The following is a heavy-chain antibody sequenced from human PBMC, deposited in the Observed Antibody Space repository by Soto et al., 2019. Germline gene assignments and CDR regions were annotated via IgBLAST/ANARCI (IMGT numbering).Heavy chain of an antibody. CDR2: IYYSGST. Sequence: SETLSLTCTVSGGSISSDDYYWSWIRQPPGKGLEWIGYIYYSGSTYYNPSLKSRVSISLDTSKNQFSLKLSSVTAADTAVYYCARGYSSSWYYFDYWGQGTLVTVSS. V-gene: IGHV4-30-4*01. J-gene: IGHJ4*02. D-gene: IGHD6-13*01. CDR3: ARGYSSSWYYFDY. CDR1: GGSISSDDYY.